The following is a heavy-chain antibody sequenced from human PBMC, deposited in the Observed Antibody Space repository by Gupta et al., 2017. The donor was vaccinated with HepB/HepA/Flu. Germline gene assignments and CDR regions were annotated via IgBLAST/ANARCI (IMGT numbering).Heavy chain of an antibody. D-gene: IGHD2/OR15-2a*01. CDR3: VRDLYGPADI. J-gene: IGHJ2*01. Sequence: EVQLVASGGGLVQPGESLRLSCAVSGFTFTNYWMHWVRQAPGKGLVWVSHLNTIGSTTNYAESVKGRFTISRDNARNTLYLQMNSLRDADTAVYYCVRDLYGPADIWGRGTLVTVSS. V-gene: IGHV3-74*01. CDR2: LNTIGSTT. CDR1: GFTFTNYW.